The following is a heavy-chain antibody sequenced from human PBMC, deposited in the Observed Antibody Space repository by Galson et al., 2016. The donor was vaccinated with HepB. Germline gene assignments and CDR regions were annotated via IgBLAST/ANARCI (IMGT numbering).Heavy chain of an antibody. D-gene: IGHD3-10*01. Sequence: SLRLSCAASGFNFRACGMHWLRQAPGRGLEWVALIWYDGNKTYYADSVKGRFTISRGNSKNILYLQMNSLRAEDTAIYYCAKERGFYASRSVASHDFWGQGTLVTVSS. CDR2: IWYDGNKT. J-gene: IGHJ4*02. V-gene: IGHV3-33*06. CDR3: AKERGFYASRSVASHDF. CDR1: GFNFRACG.